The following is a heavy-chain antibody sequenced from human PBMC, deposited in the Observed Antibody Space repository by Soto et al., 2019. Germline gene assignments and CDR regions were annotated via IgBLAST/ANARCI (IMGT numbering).Heavy chain of an antibody. J-gene: IGHJ4*02. CDR2: IIPYYNTL. Sequence: QAQVVQSGAEVRKPGSSVKLSCKASEGTFNSYAIAWVRQAPGQGLEWMGGIIPYYNTLNYAQKFQDRVTITSDDSTNTVYMELSSLRSDDTAVYFCASGASRWYPYFFDSWAQGTLVTVSS. V-gene: IGHV1-69*01. D-gene: IGHD6-13*01. CDR3: ASGASRWYPYFFDS. CDR1: EGTFNSYA.